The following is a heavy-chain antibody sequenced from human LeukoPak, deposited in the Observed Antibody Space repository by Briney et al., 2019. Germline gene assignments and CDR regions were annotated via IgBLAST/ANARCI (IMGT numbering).Heavy chain of an antibody. D-gene: IGHD2-2*01. V-gene: IGHV4-38-2*02. J-gene: IGHJ6*03. CDR2: IYHSGST. CDR3: ARVGSSTTYYYYMDV. Sequence: SETLSLTCTVSGYSISSGYYWGWIRQPPGKGLEWIGSIYHSGSTYYNPSLKSRVTILVDTSKNQFSLKLSSVTAADTAVYYCARVGSSTTYYYYMDVWGKGTTVTVSS. CDR1: GYSISSGYY.